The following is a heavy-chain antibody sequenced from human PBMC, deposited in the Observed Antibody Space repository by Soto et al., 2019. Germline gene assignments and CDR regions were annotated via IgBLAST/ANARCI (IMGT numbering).Heavy chain of an antibody. CDR1: GFTFSSYA. Sequence: PGGSVRLSCAASGFTFSSYAMSWVRQAPGKGLEWVSAISGSGGSTYYADSVKGRFTISRDNSKNTLYLQMNSLRAEDTAVYYCAKDAYSYGYGIQSLVDYWGQGTLVTVSS. V-gene: IGHV3-23*01. CDR3: AKDAYSYGYGIQSLVDY. CDR2: ISGSGGST. D-gene: IGHD5-18*01. J-gene: IGHJ4*02.